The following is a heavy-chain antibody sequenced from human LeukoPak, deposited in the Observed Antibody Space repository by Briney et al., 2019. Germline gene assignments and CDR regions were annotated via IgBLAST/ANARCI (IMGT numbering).Heavy chain of an antibody. CDR2: ISSSSGTI. V-gene: IGHV3-48*01. CDR1: GFTFSSFS. Sequence: GGSLRLSCAASGFTFSSFSMNWVRQAPGKGLEWVSYISSSSGTIYYADSVKGRFTISRDNAKNSLYLQMNSLRAEDTAVYYRARPSFLHQYSSSWIDYWGQGTLVTVSS. J-gene: IGHJ4*02. D-gene: IGHD6-13*01. CDR3: ARPSFLHQYSSSWIDY.